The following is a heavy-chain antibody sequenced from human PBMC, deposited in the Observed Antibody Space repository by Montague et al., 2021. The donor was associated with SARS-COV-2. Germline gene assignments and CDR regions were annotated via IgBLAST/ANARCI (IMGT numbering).Heavy chain of an antibody. V-gene: IGHV4-39*07. CDR2: LFYSVNT. D-gene: IGHD2-2*01. J-gene: IGHJ3*02. CDR1: GGSISSSDYY. Sequence: SETLSLTCTVSGGSISSSDYYWGWIRQPPGKGLEWIGSLFYSVNTYYNPSLKSRVTISVDTSKNQFSLKVDSVSAADTAVYYCATEMPAYDVFDIWGQGTMVTVSS. CDR3: ATEMPAYDVFDI.